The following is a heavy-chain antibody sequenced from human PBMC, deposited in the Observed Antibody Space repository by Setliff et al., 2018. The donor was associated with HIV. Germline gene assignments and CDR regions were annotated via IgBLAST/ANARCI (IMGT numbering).Heavy chain of an antibody. CDR3: ATRPADSKWYGVFDY. Sequence: SETLSLTCTVSGGSISSHYWSWIRQSPGKGLEWIGYIYTSGITNYNPSLKSRVTISVDASKNQFSLKLNSVTAADTAVYYCATRPADSKWYGVFDYWGQGTLVTVSS. CDR1: GGSISSHY. V-gene: IGHV4-4*09. J-gene: IGHJ4*02. CDR2: IYTSGIT. D-gene: IGHD6-13*01.